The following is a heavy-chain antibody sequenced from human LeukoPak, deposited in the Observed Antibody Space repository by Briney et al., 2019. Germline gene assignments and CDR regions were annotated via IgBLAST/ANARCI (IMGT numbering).Heavy chain of an antibody. J-gene: IGHJ4*02. V-gene: IGHV1-2*02. Sequence: ASVRVSCKASGYTFTGYYMHWVRQAPGQGLEWMGWINPNSGGTNYAQMFQGRVTMTRDTSISTAYMELSRLRSDDTAVYYCARTKPDNSEIYNWGQGTLVTVSS. CDR3: ARTKPDNSEIYN. D-gene: IGHD3-22*01. CDR2: INPNSGGT. CDR1: GYTFTGYY.